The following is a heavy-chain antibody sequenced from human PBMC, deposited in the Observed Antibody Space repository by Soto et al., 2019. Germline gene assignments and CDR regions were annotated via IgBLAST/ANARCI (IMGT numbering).Heavy chain of an antibody. Sequence: QVQLVESGGGVVQPGRSLRLSCAASGFTFSSYAMHWVRQAPGKGLEWVAVISYDGSNKYYADSVKGRFTISRDNSKNTLYLQMNSLRAEDTAVYYCARDQVGYNDILTGYYRDVGYSYGYFDYWGQGTLVTVSS. D-gene: IGHD3-9*01. CDR1: GFTFSSYA. J-gene: IGHJ4*02. CDR3: ARDQVGYNDILTGYYRDVGYSYGYFDY. CDR2: ISYDGSNK. V-gene: IGHV3-30-3*01.